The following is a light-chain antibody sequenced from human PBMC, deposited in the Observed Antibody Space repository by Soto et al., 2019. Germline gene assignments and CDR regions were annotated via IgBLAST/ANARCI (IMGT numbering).Light chain of an antibody. CDR1: QSVSNN. J-gene: IGKJ5*01. Sequence: EIVMTQSPATLSVSPGERVTLSCRASQSVSNNLAWYQQKPGQTPRLLFYGASTRATGLPARFSGSGSGTEFTLTISSLQSEDFAVYYCQQYDNWHTFGQGTRLEIK. V-gene: IGKV3-15*01. CDR3: QQYDNWHT. CDR2: GAS.